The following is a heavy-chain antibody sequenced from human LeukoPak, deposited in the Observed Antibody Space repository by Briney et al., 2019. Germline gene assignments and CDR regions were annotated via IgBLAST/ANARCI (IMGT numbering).Heavy chain of an antibody. CDR1: GFTFDEYG. CDR3: AKDEGQAGGFDY. Sequence: GGSLRLSCAASGFTFDEYGMHWVRQAPGKGLEWVSLISGDGGSTFYADSVRGRFTISRDNSKNSLYLQMNRLRTEDTALYYCAKDEGQAGGFDYWGQGTLVTVSS. D-gene: IGHD3-16*01. CDR2: ISGDGGST. J-gene: IGHJ4*02. V-gene: IGHV3-43*02.